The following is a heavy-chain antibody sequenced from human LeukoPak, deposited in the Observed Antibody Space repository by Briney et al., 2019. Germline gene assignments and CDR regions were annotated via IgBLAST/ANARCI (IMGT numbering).Heavy chain of an antibody. J-gene: IGHJ6*03. Sequence: PSETLSLTCAVYGGSFSGYYWVWIRQPPGKGLEWIGEINHSGSTNYNPSLKSRVTISVDTSKNQFSLKLSSVTASDTAVYYCARVRVYYYYMDVWGKGTTVTVSS. CDR2: INHSGST. D-gene: IGHD3-10*01. CDR1: GGSFSGYY. V-gene: IGHV4-34*01. CDR3: ARVRVYYYYMDV.